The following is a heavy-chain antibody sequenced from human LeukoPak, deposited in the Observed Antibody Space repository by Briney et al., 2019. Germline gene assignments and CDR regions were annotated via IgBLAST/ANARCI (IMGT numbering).Heavy chain of an antibody. J-gene: IGHJ6*02. V-gene: IGHV4-34*01. D-gene: IGHD3-22*01. Sequence: PSETLSLTCAVYGGSFSGYYWSWIRQPPGKGLEWIGEINHSGSTNYNPSLKSRVTISVDTSKNQFSLKLSSVTAADTAVYYCARGPLQSSGYYLGMDVWGQGTTVTVSS. CDR1: GGSFSGYY. CDR2: INHSGST. CDR3: ARGPLQSSGYYLGMDV.